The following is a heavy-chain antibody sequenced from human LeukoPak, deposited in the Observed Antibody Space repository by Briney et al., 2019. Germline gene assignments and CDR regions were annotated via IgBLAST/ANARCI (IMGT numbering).Heavy chain of an antibody. CDR1: GYTFTGYH. J-gene: IGHJ4*02. Sequence: GASVKVSCKTTGYTFTGYHLHWVRQAPGQGLEWMAWIQSDSGDTNYAQKFQGRVTVTRDKFTRTSYIEVDRLSSDDTAVYYCARHLTGDLYTFFDYWGQGTLVTVSS. CDR2: IQSDSGDT. V-gene: IGHV1-2*02. CDR3: ARHLTGDLYTFFDY. D-gene: IGHD3-16*02.